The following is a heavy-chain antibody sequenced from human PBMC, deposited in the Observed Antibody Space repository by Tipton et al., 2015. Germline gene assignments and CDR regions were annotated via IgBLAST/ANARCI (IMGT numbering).Heavy chain of an antibody. V-gene: IGHV4-61*01. Sequence: LRLSCTVSGGSVSSGSYYWSWLRQPPGKGLEWIGYISFSDTTHYNPSLKSRITISLNTSKNQFSLKMSSVSAADTAVYFCARDLERGMDVWGQGTTITVS. CDR1: GGSVSSGSYY. D-gene: IGHD1-1*01. CDR2: ISFSDTT. CDR3: ARDLERGMDV. J-gene: IGHJ6*02.